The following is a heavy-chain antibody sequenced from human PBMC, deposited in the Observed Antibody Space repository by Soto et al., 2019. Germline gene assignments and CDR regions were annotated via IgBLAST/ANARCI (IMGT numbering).Heavy chain of an antibody. D-gene: IGHD3-10*01. V-gene: IGHV4-39*01. Sequence: SETLSLTCTVSGGSISSSSYYWGWIRQPPGKGLEWIGSIYYSGSTYYNPSLKSRVTISVDTSKNQFYLKLSSVTAADTAVYYCARREGILWFGELFGDVFDIWGQGTMVTVSS. CDR2: IYYSGST. CDR1: GGSISSSSYY. CDR3: ARREGILWFGELFGDVFDI. J-gene: IGHJ3*02.